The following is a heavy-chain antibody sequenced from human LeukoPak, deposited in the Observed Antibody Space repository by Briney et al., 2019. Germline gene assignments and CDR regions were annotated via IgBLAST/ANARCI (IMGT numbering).Heavy chain of an antibody. V-gene: IGHV1-46*01. CDR3: ARDDIAVAGTGSCVFDS. CDR2: INPSAGNT. Sequence: VASVKVSCKASGYTFTNYYVHWVRQAPGQGPEYMGIINPSAGNTNYAQKFRGRITMTRDTSTTTVYMELRSLRSDDTAVYYCARDDIAVAGTGSCVFDSWGQGTLVTVSS. D-gene: IGHD6-19*01. J-gene: IGHJ4*02. CDR1: GYTFTNYY.